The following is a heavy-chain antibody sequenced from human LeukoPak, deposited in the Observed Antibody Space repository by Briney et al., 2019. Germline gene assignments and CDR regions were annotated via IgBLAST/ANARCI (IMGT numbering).Heavy chain of an antibody. CDR1: GGSISSGDYY. Sequence: PSQTLSLTCTVSGGSISSGDYYWSWIRQPPGKGLEWIGYIYYSGSTYYNPSLKSRVTISVDTSKNQFSLKLSSVTAADTAVYYCAREGLGGQFDWETGGVDYWGQGTLVTVSS. J-gene: IGHJ4*02. CDR2: IYYSGST. CDR3: AREGLGGQFDWETGGVDY. D-gene: IGHD3-9*01. V-gene: IGHV4-30-4*01.